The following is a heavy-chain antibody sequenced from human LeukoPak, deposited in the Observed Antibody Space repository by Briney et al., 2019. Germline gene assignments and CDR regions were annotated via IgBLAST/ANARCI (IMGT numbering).Heavy chain of an antibody. CDR1: GFTVSSNY. Sequence: GGSLRLSCAASGFTVSSNYVSWVRQAPGKGLEWVSVIYSGGSTYYADSVKGRFTISRDNSKNTLYLQMNSLRAEDTAVYYCARAAHYDFWSGYNNWFDPWGQGTLVTVSS. J-gene: IGHJ5*02. V-gene: IGHV3-53*01. CDR2: IYSGGST. D-gene: IGHD3-3*01. CDR3: ARAAHYDFWSGYNNWFDP.